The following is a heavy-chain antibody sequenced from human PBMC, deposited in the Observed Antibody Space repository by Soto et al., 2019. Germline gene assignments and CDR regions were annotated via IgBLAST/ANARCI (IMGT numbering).Heavy chain of an antibody. Sequence: ASVKVSFKASGYTFTGYYMHWVRQAPGQGLEWMGWINPNSGGTNYAQKFQGRVTMTRDTSISTAYMELSRLRSDDTAVYYCASQGQLVRVIYYYGMDVWGQGTTVTVSS. CDR2: INPNSGGT. CDR3: ASQGQLVRVIYYYGMDV. V-gene: IGHV1-2*02. CDR1: GYTFTGYY. J-gene: IGHJ6*02. D-gene: IGHD6-6*01.